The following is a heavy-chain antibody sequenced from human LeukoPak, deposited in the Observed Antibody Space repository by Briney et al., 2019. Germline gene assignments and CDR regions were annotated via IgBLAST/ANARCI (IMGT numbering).Heavy chain of an antibody. Sequence: GGSLRLSCAASGFTFSSYWMSWVRQAPGKGLEWVANIKQDGGEKYYVDSVKGRFTISRDNAKNSLYLQMSSLRADDTAVYYCARDRLLYYYDSGPTGHFQHWGQGTLVTV. D-gene: IGHD3-22*01. CDR3: ARDRLLYYYDSGPTGHFQH. CDR2: IKQDGGEK. V-gene: IGHV3-7*01. J-gene: IGHJ1*01. CDR1: GFTFSSYW.